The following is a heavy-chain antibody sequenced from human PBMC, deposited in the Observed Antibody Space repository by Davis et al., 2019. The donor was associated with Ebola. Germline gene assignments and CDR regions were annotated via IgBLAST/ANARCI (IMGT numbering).Heavy chain of an antibody. J-gene: IGHJ2*01. CDR1: GSSISSGAY. CDR2: IYNSVST. CDR3: ASSVRYFGL. D-gene: IGHD3-9*01. Sequence: PSETLSLTCAVSGSSISSGAYWGWIRQSPGKGLEWIGSIYNSVSTHYNPSLESRVTISIETSKNQFSLQLNSVTAADTAVYYCASSVRYFGLWGRGTPVTVSS. V-gene: IGHV4-38-2*01.